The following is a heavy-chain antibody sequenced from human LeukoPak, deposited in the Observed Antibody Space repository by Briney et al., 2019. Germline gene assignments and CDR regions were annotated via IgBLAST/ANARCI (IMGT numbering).Heavy chain of an antibody. J-gene: IGHJ4*02. D-gene: IGHD2-2*01. V-gene: IGHV1-2*02. Sequence: APVKVSCKASGYTFTGYYMHWVRQAPGQGLEWMGWINPNSGGTNYAQKFQGRVTMTRDTSISTAYMELSRLRSDDTAVYYCARVCSSTSCYSRSIDYWGQGTLVTVSS. CDR2: INPNSGGT. CDR3: ARVCSSTSCYSRSIDY. CDR1: GYTFTGYY.